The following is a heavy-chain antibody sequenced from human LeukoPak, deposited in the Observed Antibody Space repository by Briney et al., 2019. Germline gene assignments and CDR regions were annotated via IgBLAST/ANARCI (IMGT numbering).Heavy chain of an antibody. CDR1: GYTFTSYY. D-gene: IGHD2-21*02. CDR2: INPSGGST. J-gene: IGHJ5*02. CDR3: ARDIVVVTAIRLFPSNWFDP. V-gene: IGHV1-46*01. Sequence: AGESLKISCKGSGYTFTSYYMHWVRQAPGQGLEWMGIINPSGGSTSYAQKFQGRVTMTRDMSTSTVYMELSSLRSEDTAVYYCARDIVVVTAIRLFPSNWFDPWGQGTLVTVSS.